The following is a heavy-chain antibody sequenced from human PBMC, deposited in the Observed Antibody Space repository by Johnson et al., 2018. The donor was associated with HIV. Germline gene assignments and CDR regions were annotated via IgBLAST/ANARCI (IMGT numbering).Heavy chain of an antibody. CDR1: GFTFSDYY. D-gene: IGHD6-19*01. CDR3: ARERVAVTGPTRAFDI. J-gene: IGHJ3*02. V-gene: IGHV3-11*04. Sequence: LVKPGGSLRLSCAASGFTFSDYYMSWIRQAPGKGLEWVSYISSSGSTIYYADSVKGRFTISRDNAKNSLYLQMNSLRPEDTAVYYCARERVAVTGPTRAFDIWGQGTMVIVSS. CDR2: ISSSGSTI.